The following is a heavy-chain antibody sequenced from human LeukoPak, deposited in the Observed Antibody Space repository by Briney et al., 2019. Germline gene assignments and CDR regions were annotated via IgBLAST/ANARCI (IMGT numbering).Heavy chain of an antibody. CDR1: GFTFSSYA. CDR3: ASENDAFDI. Sequence: PGGSLRLSCAASGFTFSSYAMSWVRQAPGKGLEWVSAISGSGGSTYYADSVKGRFTISRDNSKSTLYLLMSSLRAEDTAVYYCASENDAFDIWGPGTVVTVSS. CDR2: ISGSGGST. V-gene: IGHV3-23*01. J-gene: IGHJ3*02.